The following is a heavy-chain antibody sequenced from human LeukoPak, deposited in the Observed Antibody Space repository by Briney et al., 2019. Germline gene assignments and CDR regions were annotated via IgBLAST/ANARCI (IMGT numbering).Heavy chain of an antibody. V-gene: IGHV5-51*01. CDR3: ARLHSLHYFDF. CDR1: GYRLDTYW. J-gene: IGHJ4*02. Sequence: GASLQISCKGFGYRLDTYWIGWVRQMPGKGLEWMGIIYPGDSATRYSPSFQGQVTISADKSISTAYLQWSSLKASDTAMYYCARLHSLHYFDFWGQGTLVTVSS. D-gene: IGHD6-13*01. CDR2: IYPGDSAT.